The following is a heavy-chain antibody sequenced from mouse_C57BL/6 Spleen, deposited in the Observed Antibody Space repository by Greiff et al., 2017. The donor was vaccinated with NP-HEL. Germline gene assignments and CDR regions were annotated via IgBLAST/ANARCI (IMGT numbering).Heavy chain of an antibody. CDR3: ARGLYYYGSSFDC. J-gene: IGHJ2*01. Sequence: VQLQQPGAELVKPGASVKLSCKASGYTFTSYWMHWVKQRPGQGLEWIGMIHPNSGSTNYNEKFKSKATLTVDKSSSTAYMQLSSLTSEDSAVYYCARGLYYYGSSFDCWGQGTTLTVSS. CDR1: GYTFTSYW. D-gene: IGHD1-1*01. V-gene: IGHV1-64*01. CDR2: IHPNSGST.